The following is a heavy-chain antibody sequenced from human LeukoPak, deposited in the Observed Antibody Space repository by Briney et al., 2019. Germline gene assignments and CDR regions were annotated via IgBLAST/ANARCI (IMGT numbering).Heavy chain of an antibody. CDR2: IRYDGSHK. Sequence: GGSLRLSCAASGFTFSSYGMHWVRQAPGKGLEWVAFIRYDGSHKYYADSVKGRFTISRDNSKNTLYLQMNSLRAEDTAVYYCARDPYCSGGICYPAPYYGMDVWGQGTTVTVSS. CDR1: GFTFSSYG. V-gene: IGHV3-30*02. D-gene: IGHD2-15*01. CDR3: ARDPYCSGGICYPAPYYGMDV. J-gene: IGHJ6*02.